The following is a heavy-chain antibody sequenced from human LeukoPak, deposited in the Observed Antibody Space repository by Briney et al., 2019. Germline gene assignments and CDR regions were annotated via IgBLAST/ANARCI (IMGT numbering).Heavy chain of an antibody. D-gene: IGHD2-2*01. V-gene: IGHV4-4*07. J-gene: IGHJ6*03. CDR1: GGSISSHY. Sequence: IPSETLSLTCTVSGGSISSHYWSWIRQPAGKGLEWIGRIYSSGSTNYNPSLKSRVTMSVGTSKNQFSLRLSSVTAADTAIYYCARVRGCSSTSCSPHYYYYMDVWGKGTTVTVSS. CDR3: ARVRGCSSTSCSPHYYYYMDV. CDR2: IYSSGST.